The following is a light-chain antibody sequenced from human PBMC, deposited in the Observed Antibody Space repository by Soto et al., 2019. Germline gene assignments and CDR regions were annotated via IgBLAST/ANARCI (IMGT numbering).Light chain of an antibody. CDR2: GAS. V-gene: IGKV3-15*01. J-gene: IGKJ1*01. Sequence: EIVTTQSPVTLSVSPGDTATLSCRASQSVRSNLAWYQQKPGQAPRLLIYGASTRATGIPARFSGSGFGTEFTLTITSLQSEDFAVCYCQQYNQWPPWTFGQGTKVDIK. CDR1: QSVRSN. CDR3: QQYNQWPPWT.